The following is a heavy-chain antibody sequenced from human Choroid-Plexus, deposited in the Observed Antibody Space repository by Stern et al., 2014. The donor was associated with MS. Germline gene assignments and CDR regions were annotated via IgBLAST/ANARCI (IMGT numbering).Heavy chain of an antibody. D-gene: IGHD2/OR15-2a*01. CDR3: PKDRQYLTYFFDH. V-gene: IGHV3-30*18. CDR1: GFTFGSCA. CDR2: VSYDGSNK. Sequence: VQLEESGGGVVQPGRPLRLSCVASGFTFGSCAMHWVRQAPGKGLEWVAGVSYDGSNKYYADSVKGRFTISRDNSQNTLYMQMSSLRPEDTAVYYCPKDRQYLTYFFDHWGQGSLVTVSS. J-gene: IGHJ5*02.